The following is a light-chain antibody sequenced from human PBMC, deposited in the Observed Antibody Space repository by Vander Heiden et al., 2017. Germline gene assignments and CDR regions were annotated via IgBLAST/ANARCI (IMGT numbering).Light chain of an antibody. Sequence: QSVLSPPPSLSGAPGQRVTISCTGSTSTIRAGYDVHRYQQHPGTAPKLLIYDNINQPSGVPDRCSGSKSGTSASLAITGLQAEDEADYYCQSYDSSLGGHVVFGGGTKLTVL. CDR2: DNI. J-gene: IGLJ2*01. V-gene: IGLV1-40*01. CDR1: TSTIRAGYD. CDR3: QSYDSSLGGHVV.